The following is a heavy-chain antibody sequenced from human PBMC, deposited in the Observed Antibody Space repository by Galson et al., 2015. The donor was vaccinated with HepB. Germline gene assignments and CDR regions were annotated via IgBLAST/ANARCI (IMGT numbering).Heavy chain of an antibody. CDR2: IRSTNSYI. CDR1: GFMFSYYS. V-gene: IGHV3-21*04. Sequence: SLRLSCAASGFMFSYYSMNWVRQAPGKGLEWVSSIRSTNSYIYYADSVEGRFTISRDNAKNSLYLQMNSLRAEDTAVYYCARAGGPFPYYYDNWPNYYYMDVWGKGTTVTVSS. D-gene: IGHD3-22*01. CDR3: ARAGGPFPYYYDNWPNYYYMDV. J-gene: IGHJ6*03.